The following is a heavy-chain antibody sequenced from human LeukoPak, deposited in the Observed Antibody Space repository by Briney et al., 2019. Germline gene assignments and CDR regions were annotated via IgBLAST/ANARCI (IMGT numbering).Heavy chain of an antibody. J-gene: IGHJ4*02. Sequence: GGSLRLSCAASGFTFSSYGMHWVRQAPGKGLEWVAFIRYDGSNKYYADSVKGRFTISRDNSKNTLYLQMNSLRAEDTAVYYCAKDRRSRHRGYYFDYWGQGTLVTVSS. V-gene: IGHV3-30*02. CDR2: IRYDGSNK. CDR3: AKDRRSRHRGYYFDY. D-gene: IGHD3-10*01. CDR1: GFTFSSYG.